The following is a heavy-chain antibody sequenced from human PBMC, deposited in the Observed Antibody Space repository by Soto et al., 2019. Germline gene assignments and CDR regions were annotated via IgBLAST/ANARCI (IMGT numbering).Heavy chain of an antibody. Sequence: GSLRLSCTASGFTSGGYAMSWFRQAPGKGLEWVGFIRSKAYGGTTEYAASVKVRFTISRDDSKSIAYLQMNSLKTEYTAVYYCIMDTWCIESHDAFAIWGQGTMVTVSS. J-gene: IGHJ3*02. D-gene: IGHD2-8*01. CDR2: IRSKAYGGTT. CDR1: GFTSGGYA. V-gene: IGHV3-49*03. CDR3: IMDTWCIESHDAFAI.